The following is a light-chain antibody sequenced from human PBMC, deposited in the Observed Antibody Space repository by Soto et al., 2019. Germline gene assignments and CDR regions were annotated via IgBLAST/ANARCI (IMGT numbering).Light chain of an antibody. Sequence: AIRMTQSPSSPSASTGDRVTITCRASQGISSYLAWYQQKPGKAPKLLIYAASTLQSGVPSRFSGSGSGTDFTLTISCLQSEDFATYYCQQYYSYWLTFGGGTKVDIK. V-gene: IGKV1-8*01. J-gene: IGKJ4*01. CDR1: QGISSY. CDR3: QQYYSYWLT. CDR2: AAS.